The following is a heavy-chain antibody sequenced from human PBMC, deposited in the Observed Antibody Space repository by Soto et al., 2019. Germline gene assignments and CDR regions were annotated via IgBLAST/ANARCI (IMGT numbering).Heavy chain of an antibody. J-gene: IGHJ4*02. CDR2: ISWNSGSI. CDR1: GFTFDDYA. Sequence: EVQLVESGGGLVQPGRSLRLSCAASGFTFDDYAMHWVRQAPGKGLEWVSGISWNSGSIGYADSVKGRFTISRDNAKSSLYLQMNSLRAEDTALYYCGVGGGQWRVDGGARFDYWGQGTLVTVSS. D-gene: IGHD6-19*01. CDR3: GVGGGQWRVDGGARFDY. V-gene: IGHV3-9*01.